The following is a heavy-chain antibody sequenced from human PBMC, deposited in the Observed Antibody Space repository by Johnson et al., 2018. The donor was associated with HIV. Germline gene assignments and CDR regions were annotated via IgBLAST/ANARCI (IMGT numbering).Heavy chain of an antibody. D-gene: IGHD5-24*01. CDR3: ARACRDGYTCDVFDI. J-gene: IGHJ3*02. V-gene: IGHV3-30*04. CDR2: IWPDGSNR. CDR1: GFSLSSYA. Sequence: QVQLVESGGGAVQPGRSLRLSCVVSGFSLSSYAMHWVRQAPGKGLEWVAVIWPDGSNRYYSDSVKGRFIISRDNSKNTLYLQMNSLRVEDTAVYYCARACRDGYTCDVFDIWGQGTMVTVSS.